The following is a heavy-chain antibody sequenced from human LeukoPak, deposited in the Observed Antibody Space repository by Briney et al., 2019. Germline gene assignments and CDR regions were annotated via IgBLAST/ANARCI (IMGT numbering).Heavy chain of an antibody. CDR1: GYTLTELS. CDR3: ARSGVGATSGNSDY. J-gene: IGHJ4*02. CDR2: FDPEDGET. V-gene: IGHV1-24*01. Sequence: ASVKVSCKVSGYTLTELSMHWVRQAPGKGLEWMGGFDPEDGETIYAQKFQGRVTMTTDTSTSTAYMELRSLRSDDTAIYYCARSGVGATSGNSDYWGQGTLVTVSS. D-gene: IGHD1-26*01.